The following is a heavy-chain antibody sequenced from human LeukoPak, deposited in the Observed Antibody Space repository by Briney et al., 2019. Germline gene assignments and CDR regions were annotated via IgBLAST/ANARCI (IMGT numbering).Heavy chain of an antibody. Sequence: PGGSLRLSCAASGFTFSSYSMNWVRQAPGKGLEWVSSISSSSSYINYADSVKGRFTISRDNAKNSLYLQMNSLRAEDTAVYYCARAGCSGIDGDWYYYMDVWGKGTTVTISS. J-gene: IGHJ6*03. CDR3: ARAGCSGIDGDWYYYMDV. CDR1: GFTFSSYS. CDR2: ISSSSSYI. V-gene: IGHV3-21*01. D-gene: IGHD3-10*02.